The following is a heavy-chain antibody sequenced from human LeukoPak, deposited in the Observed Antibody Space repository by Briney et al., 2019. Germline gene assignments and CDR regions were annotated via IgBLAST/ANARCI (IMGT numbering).Heavy chain of an antibody. D-gene: IGHD3-3*01. J-gene: IGHJ6*03. CDR3: ARQPSITIFGVEYYMDV. CDR1: GGSISSYY. CDR2: IYTSGST. Sequence: PSETLSLTCTVSGGSISSYYWSWIRQPAGKGLEWIGRIYTSGSTNYNPSLKSRVTMSVDTSKNQFSLKLSSVTAADTAVYYCARQPSITIFGVEYYMDVWGKGTTVTVSS. V-gene: IGHV4-4*07.